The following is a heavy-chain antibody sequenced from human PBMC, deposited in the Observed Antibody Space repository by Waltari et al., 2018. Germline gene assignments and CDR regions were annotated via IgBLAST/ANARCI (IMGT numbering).Heavy chain of an antibody. CDR2: INPNSGGT. V-gene: IGHV1-2*02. J-gene: IGHJ3*02. Sequence: QVQLVQSGAEVKKPGASVKVSCKASGYTFTGYYMHWVRQAPGQGLEWMGWINPNSGGTTYAQKFQGRVTMTRDTSISTAYMELSRLRSDDTAVYYCARGGDYYGSGSYYSAFDIWGQGTMVTVSS. D-gene: IGHD3-10*01. CDR1: GYTFTGYY. CDR3: ARGGDYYGSGSYYSAFDI.